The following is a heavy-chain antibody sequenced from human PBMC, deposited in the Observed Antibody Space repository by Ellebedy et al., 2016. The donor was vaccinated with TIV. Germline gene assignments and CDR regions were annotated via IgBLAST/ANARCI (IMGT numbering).Heavy chain of an antibody. J-gene: IGHJ4*02. V-gene: IGHV3-23*01. CDR2: IIHDGTIT. CDR1: GFSFNSYA. D-gene: IGHD1-14*01. Sequence: GESLKISCAASGFSFNSYAMTWVRQAPGKGPEWVSSIIHDGTITYYADSVKGRFTISRDNSRNTLYLQMNSLRDEDTAIYFCARGRSGTYIHHAFDYWGQGALVTVSS. CDR3: ARGRSGTYIHHAFDY.